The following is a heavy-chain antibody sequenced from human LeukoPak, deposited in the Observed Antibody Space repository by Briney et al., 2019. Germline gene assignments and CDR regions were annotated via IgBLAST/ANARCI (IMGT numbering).Heavy chain of an antibody. V-gene: IGHV5-51*01. CDR3: ARLEVTSGWWQGFDY. CDR2: IYPGDSDI. J-gene: IGHJ4*02. CDR1: GYRLTNYW. Sequence: GESLKISCKGSGYRLTNYWIGWVRQMPGKGLEWMGLIYPGDSDIRYSPSFQGQVTISADKSITTAYLQWNSLKASDTAIYYCARLEVTSGWWQGFDYWGQGTLVTVSS. D-gene: IGHD6-19*01.